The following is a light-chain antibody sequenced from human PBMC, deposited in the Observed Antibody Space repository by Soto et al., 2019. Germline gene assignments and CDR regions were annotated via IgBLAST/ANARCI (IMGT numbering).Light chain of an antibody. CDR2: DAS. J-gene: IGKJ5*01. CDR1: QSISSW. V-gene: IGKV1-5*01. CDR3: QQYDTYSLIT. Sequence: DIQMTQSPSTLSASVGDRVTITCRASQSISSWLAWYQQKPGKAPKLLSYDASSLESGVPSRFIGSGSGTEFTLTISSLQPDDFATYYCQQYDTYSLITFGQGTRLEIK.